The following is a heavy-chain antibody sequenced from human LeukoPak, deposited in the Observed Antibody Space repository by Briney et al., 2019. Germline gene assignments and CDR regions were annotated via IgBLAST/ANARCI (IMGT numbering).Heavy chain of an antibody. J-gene: IGHJ3*02. CDR1: GGSISSSRYY. D-gene: IGHD2-8*01. Sequence: PSETLSLTRTVSGGSISSSRYYWGWIRQPPGKGLEWIGNIYYSGGTYYNPSLKSRVTISVDTSKNQFSLKLSSVTAADTAVYYCARLNGDGLDIWGQGTMVIVSS. V-gene: IGHV4-39*01. CDR3: ARLNGDGLDI. CDR2: IYYSGGT.